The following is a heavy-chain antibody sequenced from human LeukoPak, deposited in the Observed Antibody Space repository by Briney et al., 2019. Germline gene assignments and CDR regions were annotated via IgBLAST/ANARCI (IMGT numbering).Heavy chain of an antibody. Sequence: GGSLRLSCAASGFTFDDYGMSWVRQAPGKGLEWVSGINWNGGSTGYADSVKGRFTISRDNAKNSLYLQMNSLRAEDTALYHCARGSFTVTTDLFDYWGQGTLVTVSS. D-gene: IGHD4-17*01. CDR3: ARGSFTVTTDLFDY. CDR1: GFTFDDYG. J-gene: IGHJ4*02. V-gene: IGHV3-20*01. CDR2: INWNGGST.